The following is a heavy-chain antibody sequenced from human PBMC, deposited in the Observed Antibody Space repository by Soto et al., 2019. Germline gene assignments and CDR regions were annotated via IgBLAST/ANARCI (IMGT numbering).Heavy chain of an antibody. J-gene: IGHJ4*02. CDR3: VSDLNC. D-gene: IGHD2-15*01. Sequence: EVQLVESGGGLVQPGGSLRLSCAASGFTVSNHHMSWVRQAPGKGLEWVSITSSGGDRNYADSVKGRFTISRDKSENTLFLQMNSLRFDDTAVYYCVSDLNCWGQGTLVTVSS. CDR1: GFTVSNHH. V-gene: IGHV3-66*01. CDR2: TSSGGDR.